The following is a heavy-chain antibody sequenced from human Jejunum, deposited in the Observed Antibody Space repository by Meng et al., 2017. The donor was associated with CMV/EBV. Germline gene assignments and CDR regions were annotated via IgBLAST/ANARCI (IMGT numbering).Heavy chain of an antibody. V-gene: IGHV3-30-3*01. CDR1: GFIFRTYA. Sequence: SGFIFRTYAMHWVRQAPGKGLEWVAVISYDGSKRYFADSVKGRFTISRDNSKNTLYLQMDSLTIEDTAMYYCVGAPAYGDSSFDYWGQGTLVTVSS. CDR3: VGAPAYGDSSFDY. CDR2: ISYDGSKR. J-gene: IGHJ4*02. D-gene: IGHD4-17*01.